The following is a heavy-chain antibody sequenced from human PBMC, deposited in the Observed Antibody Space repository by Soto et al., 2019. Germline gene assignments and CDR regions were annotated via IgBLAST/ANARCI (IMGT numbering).Heavy chain of an antibody. Sequence: GGSLRLSCTASGFTFGDYAMSWFRQAPGKGLEWVGFIRSKAYGGTTEYAASVKGRFTISRDDSKSIAYLQMNSLKTEDTAVYYCTSVLDSSGWYYFDYSDKGTLVTVST. CDR1: GFTFGDYA. V-gene: IGHV3-49*03. D-gene: IGHD6-19*01. J-gene: IGHJ4*02. CDR3: TSVLDSSGWYYFDY. CDR2: IRSKAYGGTT.